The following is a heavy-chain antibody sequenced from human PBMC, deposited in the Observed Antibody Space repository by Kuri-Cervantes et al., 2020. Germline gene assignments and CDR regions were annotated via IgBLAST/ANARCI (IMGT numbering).Heavy chain of an antibody. CDR3: ARVGSIIGVNNWFDP. CDR1: GGSFSGYY. CDR2: IYYSGST. J-gene: IGHJ5*02. V-gene: IGHV4-34*09. Sequence: SQNLSLTGAVYGGSFSGYYWSWIRQPPGKGLEWIGYIYYSGSTYYNPSLKSRVAISVDTSKNQFSLNLSSVTAADTAVYYCARVGSIIGVNNWFDPWGQGTLVTVSS. D-gene: IGHD3-22*01.